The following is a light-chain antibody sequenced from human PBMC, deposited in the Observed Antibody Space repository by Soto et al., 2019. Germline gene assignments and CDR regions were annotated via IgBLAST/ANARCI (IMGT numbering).Light chain of an antibody. CDR1: QSLLHRNGYNY. CDR3: MQALQTSFT. V-gene: IGKV2-28*01. J-gene: IGKJ3*01. Sequence: DIVMTQSPLSPSVTPGEPASISCRCSQSLLHRNGYNYLDWYLQKPGQSPQLLISLGSNRASGVPDRLSGSGSGTDFTLNITRVEAGDVGVYYCMQALQTSFTFGPGTRVDI. CDR2: LGS.